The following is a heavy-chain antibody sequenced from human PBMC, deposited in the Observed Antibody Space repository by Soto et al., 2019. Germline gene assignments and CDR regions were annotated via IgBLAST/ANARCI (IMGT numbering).Heavy chain of an antibody. J-gene: IGHJ6*02. CDR2: ISYDGSNK. Sequence: GSLRLSCAASGFTFSSYGMHWVRQAPGKGLEWVAVISYDGSNKYYADSVKGRFTISRDNSKNTLYLQMNSLRAEDTAVYYCAKDAQDCTNGVCSRRMYYYYYYYGMDVWGQGTTVTVSS. CDR1: GFTFSSYG. V-gene: IGHV3-30*18. D-gene: IGHD2-8*01. CDR3: AKDAQDCTNGVCSRRMYYYYYYYGMDV.